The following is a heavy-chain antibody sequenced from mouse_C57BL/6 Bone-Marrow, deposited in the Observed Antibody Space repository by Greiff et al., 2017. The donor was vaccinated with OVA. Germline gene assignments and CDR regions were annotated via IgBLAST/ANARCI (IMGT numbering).Heavy chain of an antibody. V-gene: IGHV1-54*01. CDR1: GYAFTNYL. CDR3: AVKGNGYDGGGFYYAMDY. CDR2: INPGSGGT. D-gene: IGHD2-2*01. J-gene: IGHJ4*01. Sequence: QVQLKESGAELVRPGTSVKVSCKASGYAFTNYLIEWVKQRPGQGLEWIGVINPGSGGTNYNEKFKGKATLTADKSSSTAYMQLSSLTSEDSAVYFCAVKGNGYDGGGFYYAMDYWGQGTSVTVSS.